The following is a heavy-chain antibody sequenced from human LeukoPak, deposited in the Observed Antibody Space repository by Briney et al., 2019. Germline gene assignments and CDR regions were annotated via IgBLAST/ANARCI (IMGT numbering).Heavy chain of an antibody. V-gene: IGHV3-7*01. CDR2: IKRDGSET. CDR3: ARERETYNDY. J-gene: IGHJ4*02. Sequence: GGSLRLSCAVSGFTFSTFWMTWVRQAPGKGLEWVGNIKRDGSETYYVASVRGRFTISRDNAKNSLYPQMNSLRAEDTAVYFCARERETYNDYWGQGTLVTVSS. CDR1: GFTFSTFW. D-gene: IGHD1-1*01.